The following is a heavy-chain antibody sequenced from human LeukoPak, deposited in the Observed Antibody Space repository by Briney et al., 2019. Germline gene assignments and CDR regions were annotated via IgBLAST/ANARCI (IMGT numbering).Heavy chain of an antibody. CDR1: GFTFSSYE. Sequence: GGSLRLSCAASGFTFSSYEMNWVRQAPGKGLEGVSYISSSGSTIYYADSVKGRFTISRDNAKNSLYLQMNSLRAEDTAVYYCARVLPYGDYDYYFDYWGQGTLVTVSS. CDR3: ARVLPYGDYDYYFDY. CDR2: ISSSGSTI. D-gene: IGHD4-17*01. J-gene: IGHJ4*02. V-gene: IGHV3-48*03.